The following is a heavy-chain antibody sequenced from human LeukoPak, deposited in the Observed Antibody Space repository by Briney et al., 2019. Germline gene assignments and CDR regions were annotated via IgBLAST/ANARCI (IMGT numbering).Heavy chain of an antibody. Sequence: GGSLRLSCAASGFTVSSNYMSWVRQAPGKGLEWVSVIYSGGSTYYADSVKGRVTISRDNSKNTLYLQMNSLRAEDTAVYYCASFSAASPLDVWGQGTTVTVSS. D-gene: IGHD6-13*01. CDR3: ASFSAASPLDV. CDR1: GFTVSSNY. CDR2: IYSGGST. V-gene: IGHV3-66*01. J-gene: IGHJ6*02.